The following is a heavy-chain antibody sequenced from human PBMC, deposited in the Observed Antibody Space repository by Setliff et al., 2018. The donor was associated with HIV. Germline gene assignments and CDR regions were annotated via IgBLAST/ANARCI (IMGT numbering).Heavy chain of an antibody. J-gene: IGHJ4*02. Sequence: SETLSLTCTVSAGSIRSSTYYWAWIRQPPGKGLEWIGTIYYSGSTYYNPSLKSRATISVDTSKNQFSLKLSSVTAADTAVYYCIIAYSSGWLAPMGFDFWGQGTLVTVSS. V-gene: IGHV4-39*01. CDR1: AGSIRSSTYY. CDR3: IIAYSSGWLAPMGFDF. CDR2: IYYSGST. D-gene: IGHD6-19*01.